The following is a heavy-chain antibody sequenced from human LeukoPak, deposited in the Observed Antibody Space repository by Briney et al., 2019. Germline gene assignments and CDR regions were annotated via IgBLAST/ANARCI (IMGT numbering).Heavy chain of an antibody. CDR3: ARATGYYGSGSYQVFLP. CDR1: GGSISSSNYY. Sequence: PSETLSLTCTVSGGSISSSNYYWGWIRQPPGKGLEWIASIHYSETTYYNPSLKSRVTISVDTSKNQFSLKLSSVTAADTAVYYCARATGYYGSGSYQVFLPWGQGTLVTVSS. V-gene: IGHV4-39*01. D-gene: IGHD3-10*01. CDR2: IHYSETT. J-gene: IGHJ5*02.